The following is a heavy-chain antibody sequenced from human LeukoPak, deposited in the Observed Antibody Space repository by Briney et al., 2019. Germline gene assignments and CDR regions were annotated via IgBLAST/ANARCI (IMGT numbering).Heavy chain of an antibody. J-gene: IGHJ6*04. V-gene: IGHV3-48*03. Sequence: GGSLRLSCAACGFTFSSYEMNWVRQAPGKGPEWVSYISSSGSTIYYADSVKGRFTISRDNAKNSLYLQMNSLRAEDTAVYYCAELGITMIGGVWGKGTTVTISS. CDR3: AELGITMIGGV. CDR2: ISSSGSTI. CDR1: GFTFSSYE. D-gene: IGHD3-10*02.